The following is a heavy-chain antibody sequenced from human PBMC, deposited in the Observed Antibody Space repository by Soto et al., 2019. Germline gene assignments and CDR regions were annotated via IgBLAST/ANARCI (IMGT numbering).Heavy chain of an antibody. CDR2: IYYNGTT. CDR1: GGSISSPNFY. CDR3: ARHVSAVGATQSAFDV. V-gene: IGHV4-31*03. J-gene: IGHJ3*01. D-gene: IGHD1-26*01. Sequence: PSETLSLTCTVSGGSISSPNFYWSWIRQHPGKGLEWIGHIYYNGTTYYNPTLKSRVSISVDTSKNQFSLKLSSVTAADTAVYYCARHVSAVGATQSAFDVWGQGTMVTVSS.